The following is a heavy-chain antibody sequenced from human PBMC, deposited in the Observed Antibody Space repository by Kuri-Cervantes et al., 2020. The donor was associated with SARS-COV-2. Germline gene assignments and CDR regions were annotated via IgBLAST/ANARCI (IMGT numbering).Heavy chain of an antibody. Sequence: KVSCKGSGYSFTSYWIGWVRQMPGKGLEWMGIIYPGDSGTRYSPSFQGQVTISADKSISTAYLQWSSLKASDTAMYYCASTRGDSGYDRFDYWGQGTLVTVSS. CDR1: GYSFTSYW. V-gene: IGHV5-51*01. J-gene: IGHJ4*02. CDR2: IYPGDSGT. CDR3: ASTRGDSGYDRFDY. D-gene: IGHD5-12*01.